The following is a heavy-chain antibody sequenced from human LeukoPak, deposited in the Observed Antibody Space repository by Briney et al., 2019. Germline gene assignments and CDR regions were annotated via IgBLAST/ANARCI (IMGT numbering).Heavy chain of an antibody. CDR3: ARAGGDIVAADFDF. Sequence: SETLPLTCTVSGASISSRYWSWIRQPPGKGLEWIGDIHYSGSINYNPSLKSRVTISADTSKNQFSLKLSSVTAADTAVYYCARAGGDIVAADFDFWGQGTLVIVSS. J-gene: IGHJ4*02. CDR1: GASISSRY. CDR2: IHYSGSI. V-gene: IGHV4-59*11. D-gene: IGHD6-13*01.